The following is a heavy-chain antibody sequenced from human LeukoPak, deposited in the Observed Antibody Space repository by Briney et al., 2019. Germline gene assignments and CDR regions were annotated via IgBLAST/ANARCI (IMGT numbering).Heavy chain of an antibody. CDR3: AKDQDGPGGY. Sequence: GRSLSLSCAASGFTFSSYGMHWVRQAPGKGLEWVAVISYDGSNKYYSDSVKGRFTISRDNSKNTLYLQMNSLRAEDTAVYYCAKDQDGPGGYWGQGTLVTVSS. CDR2: ISYDGSNK. V-gene: IGHV3-30*18. J-gene: IGHJ4*02. CDR1: GFTFSSYG.